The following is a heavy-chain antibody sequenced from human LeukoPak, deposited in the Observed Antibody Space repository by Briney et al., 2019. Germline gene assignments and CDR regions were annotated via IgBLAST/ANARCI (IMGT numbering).Heavy chain of an antibody. Sequence: PSETLSLTCTVSGGSISSSSYYWGWIRQPPGKGLEWIGSIYYSGSTYYNPSLKRRVTISVDTSKNQFSLKLSSVTAADTAVYYCARQGRGKLIGYCSSTSCNNWFDPWGQGTLVTVSS. CDR2: IYYSGST. CDR3: ARQGRGKLIGYCSSTSCNNWFDP. CDR1: GGSISSSSYY. V-gene: IGHV4-39*01. D-gene: IGHD2-2*01. J-gene: IGHJ5*02.